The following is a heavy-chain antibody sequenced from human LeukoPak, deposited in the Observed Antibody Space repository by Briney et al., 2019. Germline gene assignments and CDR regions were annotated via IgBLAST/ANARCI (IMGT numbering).Heavy chain of an antibody. CDR1: GYTFTNYG. V-gene: IGHV1-18*04. D-gene: IGHD5-18*01. CDR3: ARDPGWDTAMVPDY. J-gene: IGHJ4*02. Sequence: ASVKVSCKASGYTFTNYGISWVRQAPGQGLEWMGWISAYNGNTNYAQKLQGRVTMTTDTSTSTAYMELRSLRSDDTAVYYCARDPGWDTAMVPDYWGQGTLVTVSS. CDR2: ISAYNGNT.